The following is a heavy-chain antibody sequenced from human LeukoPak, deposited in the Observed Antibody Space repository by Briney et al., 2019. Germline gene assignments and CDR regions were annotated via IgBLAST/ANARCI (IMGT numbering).Heavy chain of an antibody. J-gene: IGHJ4*02. V-gene: IGHV3-9*03. CDR2: ISWNSGSI. D-gene: IGHD2-2*01. CDR3: AARENCSSTSCYPYFDY. Sequence: QSGGSLRLSCAASGFTFDDYAMHWVRQAPGKGLEWVSGISWNSGSIGYADSVKGRFTISRDNAKNSLYLQMNSLRAEDMALYYCAARENCSSTSCYPYFDYWGQGTLVTVSS. CDR1: GFTFDDYA.